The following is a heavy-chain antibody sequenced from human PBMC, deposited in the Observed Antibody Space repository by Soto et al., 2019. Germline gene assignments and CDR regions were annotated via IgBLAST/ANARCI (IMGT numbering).Heavy chain of an antibody. CDR3: ATGYCSGGSCYSAFDY. D-gene: IGHD2-15*01. Sequence: ASVKVSCKSSGYTLTGCYMHWVRQAPGQGLEWMGWINPNSGGTNYAQKFQGRVTMTRDTSISTAYMELSRLRSDDTAVYYCATGYCSGGSCYSAFDYWGQGTLVTVS. J-gene: IGHJ4*02. CDR2: INPNSGGT. CDR1: GYTLTGCY. V-gene: IGHV1-2*02.